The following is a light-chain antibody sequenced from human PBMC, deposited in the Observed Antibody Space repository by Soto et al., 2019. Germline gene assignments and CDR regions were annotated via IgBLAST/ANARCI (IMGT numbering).Light chain of an antibody. Sequence: QSALTQPPSASGSPEQSVTISCTGTSGDVGGYNFVSWYQQHPGKAPKFMIYEVSKRPSGVPDRFSGSKSGNTASLTVSGLQAEDEADYYCSSYAGGIKWVFGGGTKVTVL. CDR1: SGDVGGYNF. CDR2: EVS. CDR3: SSYAGGIKWV. J-gene: IGLJ3*02. V-gene: IGLV2-8*01.